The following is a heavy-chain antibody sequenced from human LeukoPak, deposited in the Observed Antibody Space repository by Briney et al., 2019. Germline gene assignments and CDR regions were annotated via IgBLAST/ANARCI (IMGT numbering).Heavy chain of an antibody. V-gene: IGHV4-4*07. D-gene: IGHD3-9*01. CDR1: GCSISSYY. J-gene: IGHJ5*02. CDR3: ARAPYDILTGPTYNWFDP. Sequence: SETLSLTCTVSGCSISSYYSSWIRQPAGKGLEWIGRINTSGSTNYNPSLKSRVTMSVDTSKNQFSLKLSSVTAADTAVYYCARAPYDILTGPTYNWFDPWGQGTLVTVSS. CDR2: INTSGST.